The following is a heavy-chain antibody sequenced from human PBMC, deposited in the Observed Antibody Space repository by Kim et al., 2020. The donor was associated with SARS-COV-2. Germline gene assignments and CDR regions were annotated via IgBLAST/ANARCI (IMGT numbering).Heavy chain of an antibody. Sequence: SETLSLTCTVSGGSISSSSYYWGWIRQPPGKGLEWIGSIYYSGSTYYNPSLKSRVTISVDTSKNQFSLKLSSVTAADTAVYYCARVSPYGSWSYYWFDPWAQGTLVTVSS. V-gene: IGHV4-39*01. CDR2: IYYSGST. D-gene: IGHD3-10*01. CDR1: GGSISSSSYY. J-gene: IGHJ5*02. CDR3: ARVSPYGSWSYYWFDP.